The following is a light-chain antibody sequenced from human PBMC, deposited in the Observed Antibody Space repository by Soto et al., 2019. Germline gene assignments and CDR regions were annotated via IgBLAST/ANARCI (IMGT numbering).Light chain of an antibody. J-gene: IGKJ1*01. CDR1: QTMNRF. Sequence: DIQMTQFPSSLSASVGDRVTITCRASQTMNRFLNWCQQKPGAARRLLIYAASTLQSGVPSTFSGSASGTNLALTISSLQAEDFEIEYCQQSYSTQRTFAQGNK. CDR3: QQSYSTQRT. CDR2: AAS. V-gene: IGKV1-39*01.